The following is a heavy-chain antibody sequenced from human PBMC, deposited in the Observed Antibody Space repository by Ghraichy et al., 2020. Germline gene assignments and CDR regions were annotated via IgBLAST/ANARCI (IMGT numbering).Heavy chain of an antibody. D-gene: IGHD1-1*01. CDR2: MHYSGNT. Sequence: SETLSLTCTVSRGSISSYYWSWNRQPPGEGLEWIGYMHYSGNTDQNPSLKSRVTMSLDTSKNQFSLKLRSVTAADTATYYCARHAWTGLSDPSIFDSWGQGTLVTVSS. J-gene: IGHJ5*01. CDR3: ARHAWTGLSDPSIFDS. V-gene: IGHV4-59*08. CDR1: RGSISSYY.